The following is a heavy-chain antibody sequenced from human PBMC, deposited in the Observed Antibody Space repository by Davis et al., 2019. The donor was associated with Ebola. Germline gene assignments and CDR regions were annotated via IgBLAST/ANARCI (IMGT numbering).Heavy chain of an antibody. Sequence: SVKVSCKASGFTFTSSAVQWMRQARGQRLEWIGWIVVGSGNTNYAQKFQERVTITRDMSTSTAYMELSSLRSEDTAVYYCAAGYPPWGELFPWGQGTLVTVSS. V-gene: IGHV1-58*01. J-gene: IGHJ5*02. CDR2: IVVGSGNT. CDR1: GFTFTSSA. CDR3: AAGYPPWGELFP. D-gene: IGHD3-10*01.